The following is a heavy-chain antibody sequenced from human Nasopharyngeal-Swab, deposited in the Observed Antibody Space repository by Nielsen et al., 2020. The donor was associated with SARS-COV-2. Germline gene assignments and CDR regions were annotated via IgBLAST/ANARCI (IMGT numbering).Heavy chain of an antibody. CDR1: GFTLNKYW. CDR3: ARDGQGAVDLDY. Sequence: GESLKISCAASGFTLNKYWMHWVRQAPGKGLVWVSHIKNDGTTTTYADAVKGRFTMSRDDAKNTLYLQMNSLRTEDTAVYYCARDGQGAVDLDYWGQGSLVTVSS. CDR2: IKNDGTTT. V-gene: IGHV3-74*01. D-gene: IGHD6-19*01. J-gene: IGHJ4*02.